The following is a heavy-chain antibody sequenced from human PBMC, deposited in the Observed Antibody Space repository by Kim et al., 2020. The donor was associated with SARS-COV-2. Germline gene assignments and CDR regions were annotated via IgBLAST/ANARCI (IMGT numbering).Heavy chain of an antibody. D-gene: IGHD2-15*01. CDR3: LAEIGGRSFDH. CDR2: IAYDGSHI. V-gene: IGHV3-30*04. CDR1: GFTFSAHS. Sequence: GGSLRLSCAASGFTFSAHSLHWVRQDPGKGLEWVALIAYDGSHISYPDSVKGRFIISRDNTKSTLYLQMNSLRPEDTAVYYCLAEIGGRSFDHWGQGTLGTVSS. J-gene: IGHJ4*02.